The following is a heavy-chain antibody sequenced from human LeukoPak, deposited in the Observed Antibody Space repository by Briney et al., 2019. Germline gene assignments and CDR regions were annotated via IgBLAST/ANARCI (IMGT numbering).Heavy chain of an antibody. D-gene: IGHD3-22*01. CDR1: GFTFSSYG. CDR2: IWYDGSNK. J-gene: IGHJ4*02. V-gene: IGHV3-33*01. Sequence: GRSLRLSCAASGFTFSSYGMHWVRQAPGKGLEWVAVIWYDGSNKYYADSVKGRFTISRDNSKNTLYLQMNSLRAEDTAVYYCARPGKYYDSSGFGYWGQGTLVTVSS. CDR3: ARPGKYYDSSGFGY.